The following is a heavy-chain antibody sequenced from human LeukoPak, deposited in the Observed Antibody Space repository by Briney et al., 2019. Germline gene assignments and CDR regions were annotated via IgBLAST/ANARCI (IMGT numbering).Heavy chain of an antibody. D-gene: IGHD1-1*01. CDR1: GYTFSNFG. J-gene: IGHJ4*02. CDR3: VRDKGTPDY. V-gene: IGHV1-18*01. Sequence: ASVKVSCKTSGYTFSNFGLSWVRQAPGQGLEWMGWISGYNSNAVYAQKLQGRVSMTTDTSTTTVFMEMKSLISDDTAVYYCVRDKGTPDYWGQGTLATVSS. CDR2: ISGYNSNA.